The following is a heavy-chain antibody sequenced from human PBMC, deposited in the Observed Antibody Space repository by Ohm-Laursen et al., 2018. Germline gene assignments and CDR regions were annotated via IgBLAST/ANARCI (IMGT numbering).Heavy chain of an antibody. CDR3: ARHGGFYDFWSGYYSY. V-gene: IGHV4-59*08. CDR2: IYYTGSS. J-gene: IGHJ4*02. Sequence: SETLSLTCTVSGDSIRSYYWTWIRQPPGQGLEWIGNIYYTGSSNYNPSLKSRVTISVDTSKNQFSLKLSSVTAADTAVYYCARHGGFYDFWSGYYSYWGQGTLVTVSS. D-gene: IGHD3-3*01. CDR1: GDSIRSYY.